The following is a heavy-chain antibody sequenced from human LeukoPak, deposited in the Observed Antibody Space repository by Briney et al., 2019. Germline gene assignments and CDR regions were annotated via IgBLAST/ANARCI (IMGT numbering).Heavy chain of an antibody. CDR2: ISGSGGST. V-gene: IGHV3-23*01. Sequence: GGSLRLSCAAPGFTFTSYAMNWVRQAPGKGLEWVSVISGSGGSTYYADSVKGRFTISRDNSQNTLYLQLNSLRAEDTAVYFCAKTSEGSGIYYTRFFDYWGQGTLVSVSS. CDR1: GFTFTSYA. CDR3: AKTSEGSGIYYTRFFDY. J-gene: IGHJ4*02. D-gene: IGHD3-10*01.